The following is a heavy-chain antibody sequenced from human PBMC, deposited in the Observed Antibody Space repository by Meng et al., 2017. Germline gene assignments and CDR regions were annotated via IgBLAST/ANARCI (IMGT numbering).Heavy chain of an antibody. J-gene: IGHJ3*02. V-gene: IGHV3-7*01. D-gene: IGHD1-14*01. CDR2: IKQDRSEK. Sequence: GESLKISCAASGFTFSSYWMSWVRQAPGKGLEWVANIKQDRSEKYYVDSVKGRFTISRDNAKNSLYLQMNSLRAEDTAVYYCAREGGSRAWRVTYTFDIWGQGTMVTVSS. CDR1: GFTFSSYW. CDR3: AREGGSRAWRVTYTFDI.